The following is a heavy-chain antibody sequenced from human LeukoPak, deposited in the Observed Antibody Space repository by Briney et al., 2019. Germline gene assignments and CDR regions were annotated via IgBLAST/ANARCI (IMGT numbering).Heavy chain of an antibody. CDR1: GYTFTSYD. V-gene: IGHV1-8*03. CDR2: MNPNSGNT. CDR3: ARVPIYGYYYYYMDV. J-gene: IGHJ6*03. Sequence: GASVKVSCKASGYTFTSYDINWVRQATGQGLEWVGWMNPNSGNTGYAQKFQGRVTITRNTSISTAYMELSSLRSEDTAVYYCARVPIYGYYYYYMDVWGKGTTVTVSS. D-gene: IGHD2/OR15-2a*01.